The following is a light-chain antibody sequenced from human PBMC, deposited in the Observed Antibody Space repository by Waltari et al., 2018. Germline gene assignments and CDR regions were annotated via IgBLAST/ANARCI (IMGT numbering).Light chain of an antibody. CDR3: QQYYDWRS. CDR1: QSIGTS. Sequence: EIVMTQSPATLSVSPGERATLPCRASQSIGTSLAWVQHKPGQAPRLLIYHASTRATGIPARLSGSGSGTEFTLTIGSLQSEDFAVYYCQQYYDWRSFGQGTKLEIK. V-gene: IGKV3-15*01. J-gene: IGKJ2*01. CDR2: HAS.